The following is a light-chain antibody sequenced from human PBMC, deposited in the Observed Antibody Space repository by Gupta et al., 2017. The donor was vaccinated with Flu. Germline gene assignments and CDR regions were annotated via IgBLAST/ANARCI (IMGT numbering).Light chain of an antibody. Sequence: QSVLTQPPSVSGAPGQRGTISCTGSSSNIGAGYDVHWYQQLPGTPPKLLIYGNSNRPSGVPDRFSGSKSGTSASLAITGLQAEDEADYYCQSYDSSLSGVFGGGTKLTVL. V-gene: IGLV1-40*01. CDR2: GNS. J-gene: IGLJ3*02. CDR1: SSNIGAGYD. CDR3: QSYDSSLSGV.